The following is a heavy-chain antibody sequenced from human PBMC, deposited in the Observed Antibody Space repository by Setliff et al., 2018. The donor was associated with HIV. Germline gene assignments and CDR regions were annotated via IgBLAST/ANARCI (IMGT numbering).Heavy chain of an antibody. Sequence: GESLKISCTASGFTFGDYLMSWVRQAPGKGLEWVGFIRGKAYGETADFAASLKGRFTISRDDSKSIAYLQMNSLKTEDTAVYYCARGVPAVTGYHFDYWGQGTLVTVSS. CDR1: GFTFGDYL. V-gene: IGHV3-49*04. CDR2: IRGKAYGETA. J-gene: IGHJ4*02. CDR3: ARGVPAVTGYHFDY. D-gene: IGHD6-19*01.